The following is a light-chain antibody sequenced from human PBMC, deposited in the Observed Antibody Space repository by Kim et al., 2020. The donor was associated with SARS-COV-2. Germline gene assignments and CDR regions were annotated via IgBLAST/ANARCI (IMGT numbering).Light chain of an antibody. CDR3: SSYTSSSTYV. V-gene: IGLV2-18*02. Sequence: GQSVPISCTGTGSDVGSYNRVSWYQQPPGTAPKLMIYEVSNRPSGVPDRFAGSKSGNTASLTISGLQAEDEADYYCSSYTSSSTYVFGTGTKVTVL. CDR2: EVS. J-gene: IGLJ1*01. CDR1: GSDVGSYNR.